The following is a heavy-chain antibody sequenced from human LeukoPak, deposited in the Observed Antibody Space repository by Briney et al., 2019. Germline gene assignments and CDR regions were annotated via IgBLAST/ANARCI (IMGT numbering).Heavy chain of an antibody. V-gene: IGHV3-21*01. CDR2: ISSTSTYV. CDR3: ASLDYDFWSGIDY. J-gene: IGHJ4*02. CDR1: GFAFSSYS. Sequence: GGSLRLSCAASGFAFSSYSMNWVRQAPGKGLEWVSSISSTSTYVYYADSVKGRFTIPRDNAKNSLYLQMNSLRAEDTAVYYCASLDYDFWSGIDYWGQGTLVTVSS. D-gene: IGHD3-3*01.